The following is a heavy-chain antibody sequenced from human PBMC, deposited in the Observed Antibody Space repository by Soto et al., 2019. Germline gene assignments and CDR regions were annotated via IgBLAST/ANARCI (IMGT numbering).Heavy chain of an antibody. J-gene: IGHJ6*02. D-gene: IGHD5-12*01. CDR1: GGTFSSYA. V-gene: IGHV1-69*01. Sequence: QVQLVQSGAEVKKPGSSVKVSCKASGGTFSSYAISWVRQAPGQGLEWMGGIIPIFGTANYAQKFQGRVKITADESTSTAYMELSSLSSEDTAVYYCASSVYDLYCYYYYGMDVWGQGTTVTVSS. CDR3: ASSVYDLYCYYYYGMDV. CDR2: IIPIFGTA.